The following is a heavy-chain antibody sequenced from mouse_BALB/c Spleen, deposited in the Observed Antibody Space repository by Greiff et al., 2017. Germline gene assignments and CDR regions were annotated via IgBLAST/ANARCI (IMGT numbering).Heavy chain of an antibody. J-gene: IGHJ2*01. V-gene: IGHV5-6*01. CDR2: ISSGGSYT. D-gene: IGHD4-1*02. Sequence: EVKLVESGGDLVKPGGSLKLSCAASGFTFSSYGMSWVRQTPDKRLEWVATISSGGSYTYYPDSVKGRFTISRDNAKNTLYLQMSSLKSDDTAMYYCARAQLGPVDYWGQGTTLTVSS. CDR3: ARAQLGPVDY. CDR1: GFTFSSYG.